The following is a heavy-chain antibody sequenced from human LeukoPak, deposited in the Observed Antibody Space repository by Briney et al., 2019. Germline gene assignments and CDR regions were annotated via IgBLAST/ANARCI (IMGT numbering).Heavy chain of an antibody. D-gene: IGHD3-22*01. V-gene: IGHV3-30*02. Sequence: PGGSLRLSCAASGFTFSSYGMHWVRQAPGKGLEWVAFIRYDGSNKYYADSVKGRFTISRDNSKNTLYLQMNSLRAEDTAVYYCAKGGGYYDSSGYPAYWYFDLWGRGTLVTVSS. CDR2: IRYDGSNK. CDR3: AKGGGYYDSSGYPAYWYFDL. CDR1: GFTFSSYG. J-gene: IGHJ2*01.